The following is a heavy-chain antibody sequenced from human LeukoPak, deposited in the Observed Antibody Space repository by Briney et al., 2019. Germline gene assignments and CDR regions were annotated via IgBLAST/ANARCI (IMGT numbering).Heavy chain of an antibody. D-gene: IGHD3-22*01. CDR1: GGTFSSYA. V-gene: IGHV1-69*13. CDR3: ARVINPTYYYDSSGPGAFDI. Sequence: SVKVSCKASGGTFSSYAIIWVRQAPGQGLEWMGGIIPIFGTANYAQKFQGRVTITADESTSTAYMELSSLRSEDTAVYYCARVINPTYYYDSSGPGAFDIWGQGTMVTVSS. J-gene: IGHJ3*02. CDR2: IIPIFGTA.